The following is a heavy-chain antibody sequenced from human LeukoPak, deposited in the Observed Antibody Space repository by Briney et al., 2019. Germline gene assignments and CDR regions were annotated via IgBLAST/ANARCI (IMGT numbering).Heavy chain of an antibody. CDR3: ARDFTDGYNFWYFDL. J-gene: IGHJ2*01. CDR2: IYSGGST. CDR1: GFTVSSNY. V-gene: IGHV3-53*01. Sequence: GGSLRLSCAASGFTVSSNYMSWVRQAPGKGLEWVSVIYSGGSTYYADSVKGRFTISRENSKNTLYLQMNSLRAEDTAVYYCARDFTDGYNFWYFDLWGRGTLVTVSS. D-gene: IGHD5-24*01.